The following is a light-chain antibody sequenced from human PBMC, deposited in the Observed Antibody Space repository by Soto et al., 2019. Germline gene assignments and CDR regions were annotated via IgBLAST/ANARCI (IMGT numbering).Light chain of an antibody. CDR2: KVS. V-gene: IGKV2-30*02. CDR3: MQGTHWPIT. Sequence: DVVMTQSPLSLPVTLGQPASISCRSNQSLLHIDGIAYFSWFQQSPGRSPRRLIYKVSNRDSGVPARFRGSGSGTDFAMKISRVEGEDVGVYYCMQGTHWPITFGQGTKVDIK. J-gene: IGKJ1*01. CDR1: QSLLHIDGIAY.